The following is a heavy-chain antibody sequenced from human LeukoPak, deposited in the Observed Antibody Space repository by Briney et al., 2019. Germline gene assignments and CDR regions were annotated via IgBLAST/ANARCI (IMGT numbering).Heavy chain of an antibody. J-gene: IGHJ5*02. Sequence: SVKVSCKISGGGSKNYAISWLRQAPGQGPEWMGRIVPVVDGTDYAQKFQGRVTITADKSTSTAYMELSSLRSEDTAVYYCAREGYDFWSGYQNVDWFDPWGQGTLVTVSS. CDR2: IVPVVDGT. D-gene: IGHD3-3*01. V-gene: IGHV1-69*04. CDR3: AREGYDFWSGYQNVDWFDP. CDR1: GGGSKNYA.